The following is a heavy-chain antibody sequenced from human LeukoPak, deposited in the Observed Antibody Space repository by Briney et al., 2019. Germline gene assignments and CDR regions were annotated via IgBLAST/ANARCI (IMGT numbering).Heavy chain of an antibody. D-gene: IGHD4-11*01. CDR3: AGSSFTVTTNDAFDI. CDR1: GALISSGSYY. V-gene: IGHV4-61*02. Sequence: PSETLSLTCTVSGALISSGSYYWSWIRQPAGKGLEWIGRMYTSGSTNYNPSLKSRVTISVDTSKNQFSLKLSSVTAAVTAVYYCAGSSFTVTTNDAFDIWGQGTMVTVSS. J-gene: IGHJ3*02. CDR2: MYTSGST.